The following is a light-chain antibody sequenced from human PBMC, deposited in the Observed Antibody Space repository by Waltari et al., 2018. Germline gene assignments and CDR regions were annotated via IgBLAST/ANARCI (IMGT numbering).Light chain of an antibody. CDR3: QQYNNWPLT. V-gene: IGKV3D-20*02. CDR2: AAS. CDR1: QSVSRNS. Sequence: EVVLTQSPATLSLSPGERATLSCRASQSVSRNSLAWYQQKPGQAPMLLIYAASTRATGIPDRFSGSGSGTDFTLTIRRLEPEDFAFYYCQQYNNWPLTFGGGTKVEIK. J-gene: IGKJ4*01.